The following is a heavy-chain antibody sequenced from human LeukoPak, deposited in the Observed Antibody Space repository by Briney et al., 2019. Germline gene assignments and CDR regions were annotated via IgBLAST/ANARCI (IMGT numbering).Heavy chain of an antibody. D-gene: IGHD4-17*01. CDR1: GFSFSIYS. CDR2: IGGSSSSL. Sequence: GGSLRLSCAASGFSFSIYSMNWVRQAPGKGLEWVSSIGGSSSSLYYAESVKGRFTISRDNARNSLYLQMNSLRAEDTAVYYCAKEAGQDYGALDAFDVWGQGTMVTVSS. J-gene: IGHJ3*01. V-gene: IGHV3-21*01. CDR3: AKEAGQDYGALDAFDV.